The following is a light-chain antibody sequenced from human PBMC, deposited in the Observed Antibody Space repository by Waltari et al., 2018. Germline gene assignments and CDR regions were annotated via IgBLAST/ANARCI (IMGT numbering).Light chain of an antibody. J-gene: IGLJ3*02. V-gene: IGLV1-40*01. CDR1: NANIGSGYD. Sequence: QSVLTQPPSVSGAPGQTVTISCTGGNANIGSGYDVHWYQCLPGIAPKLLIYDYNILPSLFPYLFAVSKSITSSSLSITGLQAEDEADYCCQSYDSGLSARVFGGGTKLTVL. CDR2: DYN. CDR3: QSYDSGLSARV.